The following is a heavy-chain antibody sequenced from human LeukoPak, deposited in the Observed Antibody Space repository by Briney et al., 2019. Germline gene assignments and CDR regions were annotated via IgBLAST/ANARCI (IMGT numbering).Heavy chain of an antibody. CDR1: GFTVSSNY. CDR2: IYRGGST. D-gene: IGHD1-26*01. V-gene: IGHV3-53*01. CDR3: AREPVSGSYLGPYFDY. Sequence: GGSLRLSCAASGFTVSSNYMSWVRQAPGKGLEWVSVIYRGGSTYYADSVKGRFTISRDNSKNTLYLQMNSLRAEDTAVYYCAREPVSGSYLGPYFDYWGQGTLVTVSS. J-gene: IGHJ4*02.